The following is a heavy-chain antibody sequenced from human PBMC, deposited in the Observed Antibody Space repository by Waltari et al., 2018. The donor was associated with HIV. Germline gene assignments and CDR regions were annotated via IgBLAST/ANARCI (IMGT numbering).Heavy chain of an antibody. CDR2: IGGYNGDT. J-gene: IGHJ4*02. CDR1: GYTFTNYG. Sequence: QVHLVQSGAELRKPGASVTVSCKASGYTFTNYGITWVRQAPGKGLEWMGWIGGYNGDTKYAQKVRGRVTMTTDTSTSTAYLEMGSLRFDDTAVYYCARDHYYGSSGYYSDYWGQGTLVTVSS. V-gene: IGHV1-18*01. CDR3: ARDHYYGSSGYYSDY. D-gene: IGHD3-22*01.